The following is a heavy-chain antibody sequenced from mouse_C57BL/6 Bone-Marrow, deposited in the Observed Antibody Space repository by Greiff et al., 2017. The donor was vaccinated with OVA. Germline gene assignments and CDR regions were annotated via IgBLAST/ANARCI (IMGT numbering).Heavy chain of an antibody. Sequence: EVKLVESGGDLEKPGGSLKLSCAASGFTFSSYRMSWVRQTPDKRLEWVATISSGGSYTYYPDSVKGRFTISRDNAKNTLYLQMSSLKSEDTAMYYCARSYYYFDYWGQGTTLTVSS. CDR2: ISSGGSYT. D-gene: IGHD6-5*01. J-gene: IGHJ2*01. V-gene: IGHV5-6*01. CDR1: GFTFSSYR. CDR3: ARSYYYFDY.